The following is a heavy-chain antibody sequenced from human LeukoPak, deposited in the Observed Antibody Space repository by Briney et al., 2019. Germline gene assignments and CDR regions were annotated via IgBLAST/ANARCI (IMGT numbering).Heavy chain of an antibody. CDR1: GFTFSSYS. V-gene: IGHV3-21*01. J-gene: IGHJ3*02. Sequence: GGPLRLSCAASGFTFSSYSMNWVRQAPGKGLEWVSSISSSSSYIYYADSVKGRFTISRDNAKNSLYLQMNSLRAEDTAVYYCARGLLYEAFDIWGQGTMVTVSS. CDR2: ISSSSSYI. CDR3: ARGLLYEAFDI. D-gene: IGHD3-10*01.